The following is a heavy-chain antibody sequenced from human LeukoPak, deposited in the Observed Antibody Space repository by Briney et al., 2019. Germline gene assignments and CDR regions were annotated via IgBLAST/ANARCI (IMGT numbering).Heavy chain of an antibody. CDR2: IYSGGST. D-gene: IGHD3-16*01. Sequence: GRSLRLSCAASGFTVSSNYMSWVRQAPGKGLEWVSVIYSGGSTYYADSVKGRFTISRDNSKNTLYLQMNSLRAEDTAVYYCARGRPFVWRPQVGVDYWGQGTLVTVSS. J-gene: IGHJ4*02. CDR3: ARGRPFVWRPQVGVDY. CDR1: GFTVSSNY. V-gene: IGHV3-53*01.